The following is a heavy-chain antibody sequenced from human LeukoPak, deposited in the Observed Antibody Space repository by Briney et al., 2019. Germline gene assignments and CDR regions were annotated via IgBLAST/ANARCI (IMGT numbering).Heavy chain of an antibody. CDR2: IYVDGRTT. Sequence: GGSLRLSCVASGFTFSNYWMHWVRQPPGKGLMWVSRIYVDGRTTNYADSVKGRFTISRDNAKNTAYLEMNSLSVEDTATYYCIRDFRSADLWGQGTLVTVTS. V-gene: IGHV3-74*01. CDR3: IRDFRSADL. J-gene: IGHJ5*02. CDR1: GFTFSNYW.